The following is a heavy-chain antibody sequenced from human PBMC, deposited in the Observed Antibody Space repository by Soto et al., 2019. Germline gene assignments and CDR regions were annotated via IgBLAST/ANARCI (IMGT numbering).Heavy chain of an antibody. D-gene: IGHD5-18*01. Sequence: QVQLQESGPGLVKPSQTLSLTCTVSGGSIRGGDYYWSWIRQPPGKGLEWIGSIYYSGSTSYNPSLKSRISISVDTSKNQFSLKLSSVTAADTAVYYCARDVSHVEKIMVTGDVFDIWGQGTMVTVSS. V-gene: IGHV4-30-4*01. CDR2: IYYSGST. CDR1: GGSIRGGDYY. CDR3: ARDVSHVEKIMVTGDVFDI. J-gene: IGHJ3*02.